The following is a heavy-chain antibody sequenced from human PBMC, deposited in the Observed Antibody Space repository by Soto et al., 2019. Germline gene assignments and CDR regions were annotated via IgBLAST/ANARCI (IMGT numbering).Heavy chain of an antibody. Sequence: VASVKVSCKASGYTFTSFYMHWVRQAPGQGLEWMGWINAGNGNTEYSQKFQGRVTITRDTSASTAYMELSSLRSEDTAVYYCARGSTIRRYYYYMDFSGEGTTVTVSS. CDR1: GYTFTSFY. J-gene: IGHJ6*03. CDR2: INAGNGNT. V-gene: IGHV1-3*01. CDR3: ARGSTIRRYYYYMDF. D-gene: IGHD2-2*01.